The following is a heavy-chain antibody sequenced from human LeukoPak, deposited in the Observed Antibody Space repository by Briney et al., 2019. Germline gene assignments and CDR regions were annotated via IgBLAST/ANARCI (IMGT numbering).Heavy chain of an antibody. V-gene: IGHV3-23*01. J-gene: IGHJ4*02. CDR2: ISGSGLDT. Sequence: GGSLRLSCAASGFTFSSYAMTWLRQAPGKGLEWVSGISGSGLDTYYADSMKGRFTISRDNSKNTLDLQMNSLRDDDTALYYCARGVDSAIDWWGQGTLVTVSS. CDR3: ARGVDSAIDW. CDR1: GFTFSSYA. D-gene: IGHD3-9*01.